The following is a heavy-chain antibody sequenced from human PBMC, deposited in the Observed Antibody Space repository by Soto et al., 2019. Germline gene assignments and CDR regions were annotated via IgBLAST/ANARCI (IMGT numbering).Heavy chain of an antibody. J-gene: IGHJ5*02. V-gene: IGHV1-18*04. CDR2: IKPDNGDT. CDR3: ATSYDSGFDP. D-gene: IGHD5-12*01. Sequence: QLQLVQSGAEVDRPGASVRVSCKAYGYPFSKYGISWIRQAPGQGLEWMGWIKPDNGDTNYAQKFQGRVTMTTDTSSNTAYMELRSLRSDDTAVYYCATSYDSGFDPWGQGTLVSVSS. CDR1: GYPFSKYG.